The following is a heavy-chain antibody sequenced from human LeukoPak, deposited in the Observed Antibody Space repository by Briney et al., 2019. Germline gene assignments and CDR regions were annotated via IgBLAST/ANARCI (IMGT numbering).Heavy chain of an antibody. CDR3: ARERADIVVVPAAMDYYYYYYMDV. CDR2: IYSGGST. J-gene: IGHJ6*03. CDR1: GFTFSSNY. Sequence: GGSLRLSCAASGFTFSSNYMSWVRQAPGKGLEWVSVIYSGGSTYYADSVKGRFTISRDNSKNTLYLQMNSLRAEDTAVYYCARERADIVVVPAAMDYYYYYYMDVWGKGTTVTVSS. V-gene: IGHV3-66*02. D-gene: IGHD2-2*01.